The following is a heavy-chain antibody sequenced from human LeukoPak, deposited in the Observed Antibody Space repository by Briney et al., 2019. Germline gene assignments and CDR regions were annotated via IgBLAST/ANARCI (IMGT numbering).Heavy chain of an antibody. CDR3: ARWVSAAGFFDY. J-gene: IGHJ4*02. V-gene: IGHV1-46*03. CDR2: INPSGGST. Sequence: ASVKVSCTASGYTFTSYYMHWVRQAPGQGLEWMGIINPSGGSTSYAQKFQGRVTFVADTSTDTSYMELSGLRSEDTAVYYCARWVSAAGFFDYWGQGALVTVSS. CDR1: GYTFTSYY. D-gene: IGHD6-13*01.